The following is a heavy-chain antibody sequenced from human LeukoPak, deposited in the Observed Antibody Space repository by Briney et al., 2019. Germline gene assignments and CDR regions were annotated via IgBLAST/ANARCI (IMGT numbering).Heavy chain of an antibody. CDR3: ARGSGWYRYGIDY. V-gene: IGHV3-30*04. Sequence: PGRSLRLSCAASVFTFSSYAMHWVRQAPGKGLEWVAVISYDGSNKYYADSVKGRFTISRDNSKNTLYLQMNSLRAEDTAVYYCARGSGWYRYGIDYWGQGTLVTVSS. CDR2: ISYDGSNK. J-gene: IGHJ4*02. CDR1: VFTFSSYA. D-gene: IGHD6-19*01.